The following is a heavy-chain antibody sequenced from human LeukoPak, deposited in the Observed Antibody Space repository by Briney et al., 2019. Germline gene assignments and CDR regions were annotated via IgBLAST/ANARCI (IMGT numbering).Heavy chain of an antibody. V-gene: IGHV3-53*04. CDR2: IYSGGTT. CDR3: ARVDTVMAYYFDL. Sequence: GGSLRLSCAASGFTVSTNCMTWVRQTPGKGLEWVSTIYSGGTTYYADSVMGRFTISRHNSRNTLYLQMNSLRAEDTAVYYCARVDTVMAYYFDLWGQGTLVTVSS. J-gene: IGHJ4*02. CDR1: GFTVSTNC. D-gene: IGHD5-18*01.